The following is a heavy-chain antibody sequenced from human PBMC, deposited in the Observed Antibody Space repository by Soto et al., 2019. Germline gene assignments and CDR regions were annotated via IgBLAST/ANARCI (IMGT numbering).Heavy chain of an antibody. CDR2: MVGDGSSS. CDR1: GFTFSTYA. CDR3: AKDVRADGRYDLDY. J-gene: IGHJ4*02. V-gene: IGHV3-23*01. D-gene: IGHD3-10*02. Sequence: EVQLLESGGGLAQPGGSLRLSCAASGFTFSTYAMNWVRQAPGKGLEWVSVMVGDGSSSHYADSVRGRFTLSRDNSKNTLYLQMNSLGAADTAVYYCAKDVRADGRYDLDYWGQLTLVTAAS.